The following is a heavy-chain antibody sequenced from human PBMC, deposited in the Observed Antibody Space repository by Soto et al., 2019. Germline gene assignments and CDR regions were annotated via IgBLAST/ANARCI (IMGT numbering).Heavy chain of an antibody. V-gene: IGHV1-18*04. Sequence: ASVKVSCKTSGYTFTSHGISWVRQAPGQGLEWMGWISAYNGNTNYAQKLQGRVTMTTDTPTSTAYMELRSLRSDDTAVYYCARTYCSSARCYSDYWGQGTLVTSPQ. CDR2: ISAYNGNT. CDR3: ARTYCSSARCYSDY. D-gene: IGHD2-2*01. J-gene: IGHJ4*02. CDR1: GYTFTSHG.